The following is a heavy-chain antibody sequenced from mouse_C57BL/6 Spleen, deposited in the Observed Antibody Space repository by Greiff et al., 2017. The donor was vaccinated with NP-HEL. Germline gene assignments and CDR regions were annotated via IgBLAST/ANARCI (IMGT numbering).Heavy chain of an antibody. J-gene: IGHJ3*01. Sequence: EVKLMESEGGLVQPGSSMKLSCTASGFTFSDYYMAWVRQVPEKGLEWVANINYDGSSTYYLDSLKSRFIISRDNAKNILYLQMSSLKSEDTATYYCARDDLLSFAYWGQGTLVTVSA. V-gene: IGHV5-16*01. CDR1: GFTFSDYY. D-gene: IGHD2-10*01. CDR2: INYDGSST. CDR3: ARDDLLSFAY.